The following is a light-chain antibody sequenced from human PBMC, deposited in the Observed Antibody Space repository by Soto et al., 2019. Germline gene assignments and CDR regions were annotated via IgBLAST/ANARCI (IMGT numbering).Light chain of an antibody. CDR2: GAS. CDR1: QSIGSH. V-gene: IGKV1-39*01. J-gene: IGKJ4*01. CDR3: LQTYSLPLA. Sequence: IQVTQSPSSLSASVGDRVTITCRASQSIGSHLNWYQQKPGTAPNLLIHGASSLQGGVPSRFSGSGSGTDFTLTISTLQPEDSATYYCLQTYSLPLAFGGGTKVEI.